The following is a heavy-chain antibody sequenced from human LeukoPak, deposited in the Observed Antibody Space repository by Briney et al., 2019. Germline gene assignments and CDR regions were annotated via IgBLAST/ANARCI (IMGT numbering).Heavy chain of an antibody. CDR1: GFTVSSNY. J-gene: IGHJ4*02. CDR2: IYSGGST. Sequence: GGSLRLSCAASGFTVSSNYMSWVRQAPGKGLEWVSVIYSGGSTYYADSVKGRFTISRDNSKNTLYLQMNSLRAEDTAVYYCAKGHYDSSGYYGLVDYWGQGTLVTVSS. CDR3: AKGHYDSSGYYGLVDY. V-gene: IGHV3-53*01. D-gene: IGHD3-22*01.